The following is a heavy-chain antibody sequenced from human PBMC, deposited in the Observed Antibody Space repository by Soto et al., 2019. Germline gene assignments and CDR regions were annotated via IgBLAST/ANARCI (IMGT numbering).Heavy chain of an antibody. CDR3: TTEAYDNSGSLAFDI. CDR2: IFHTGTT. CDR1: GGSITNYY. D-gene: IGHD3-22*01. V-gene: IGHV4-59*08. J-gene: IGHJ3*02. Sequence: PSETLSLTCTVSGGSITNYYYSWIRQPPGKGLEWNGYIFHTGTTSYNPSHKSRVTLSVDTSQSQFSLKLNSVTAAYTAVYYCTTEAYDNSGSLAFDIWGPGTLVT.